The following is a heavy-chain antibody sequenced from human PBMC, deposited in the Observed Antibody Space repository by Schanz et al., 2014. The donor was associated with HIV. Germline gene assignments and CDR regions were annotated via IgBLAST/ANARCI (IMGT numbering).Heavy chain of an antibody. CDR3: AKPEYDSRGNSQSHFDY. CDR1: GFNFNNYA. J-gene: IGHJ4*02. Sequence: EVQLLESGGGLEQPGGSLRLSCAASGFNFNNYAMTWVRQAPGKGLEWVSSISESGGRTYYADSVNGRFTIYRDNSKNTLYLQMTTLRIDDTAVYYCAKPEYDSRGNSQSHFDYWGQGTLVTVSS. D-gene: IGHD3-22*01. CDR2: ISESGGRT. V-gene: IGHV3-23*01.